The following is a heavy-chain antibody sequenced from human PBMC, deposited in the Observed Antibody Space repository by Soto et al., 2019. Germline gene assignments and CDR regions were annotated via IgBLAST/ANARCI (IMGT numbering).Heavy chain of an antibody. CDR3: ATPLGYCSGGSCYLYYFDY. J-gene: IGHJ4*02. D-gene: IGHD2-15*01. CDR1: GGSISSSSYY. Sequence: PSETLSLTCTVSGGSISSSSYYWSWIRQPPGKGLEWIGSIYYSGGTYYNPSLKSRVTISVDTSKNQFSLKLSSVTAADTAVYYCATPLGYCSGGSCYLYYFDYWGQGTLVTVS. V-gene: IGHV4-39*01. CDR2: IYYSGGT.